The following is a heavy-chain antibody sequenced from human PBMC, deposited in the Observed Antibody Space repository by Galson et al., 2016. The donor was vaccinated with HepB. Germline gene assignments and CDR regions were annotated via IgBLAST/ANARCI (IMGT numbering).Heavy chain of an antibody. J-gene: IGHJ6*02. Sequence: PALVKPTQTLTLTCTFSGFSLSTSGMCVSWIRQPPGKALEWLALIGWDEDKYYSTSLKTRLTISKDTSKNQVVLTMTNMDPVDTATYYRARMKNYYYGMDVWGQGTTVTVSS. CDR3: ARMKNYYYGMDV. CDR1: GFSLSTSGMC. CDR2: IGWDEDK. V-gene: IGHV2-70*01.